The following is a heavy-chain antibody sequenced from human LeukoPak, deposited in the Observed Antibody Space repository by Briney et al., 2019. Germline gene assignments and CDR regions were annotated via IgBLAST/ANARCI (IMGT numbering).Heavy chain of an antibody. CDR1: GGTFSSYA. V-gene: IGHV1-69*05. J-gene: IGHJ5*02. CDR3: ARAPSLHVGWFDP. D-gene: IGHD2-15*01. CDR2: IIPIFGTA. Sequence: GASVKVSCKASGGTFSSYAISWVRQAPGQGLEWMGGIIPIFGTANYAQKLQGRVTMTTDTSTSTAYMELRSLRSDDTAVYYCARAPSLHVGWFDPWGQGTLVTVSS.